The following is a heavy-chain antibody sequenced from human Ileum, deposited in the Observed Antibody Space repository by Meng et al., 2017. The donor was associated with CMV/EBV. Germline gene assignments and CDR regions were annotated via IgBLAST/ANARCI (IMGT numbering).Heavy chain of an antibody. CDR2: IKQDGREK. CDR3: ATGGLHLV. J-gene: IGHJ4*02. CDR1: GFTFSGYW. D-gene: IGHD6-6*01. V-gene: IGHV3-7*01. Sequence: GESLKISCVASGFTFSGYWMTWVRQAPGKGLEWVANIKQDGREKYYVDSVKGRFTISRDNAKNSVYLQMNSLRVEDTAVYYCATGGLHLVGGQGMVVTVSS.